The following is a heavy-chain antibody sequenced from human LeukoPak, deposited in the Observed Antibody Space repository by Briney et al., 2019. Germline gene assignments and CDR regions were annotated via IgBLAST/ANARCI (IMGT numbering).Heavy chain of an antibody. D-gene: IGHD5-12*01. Sequence: PGGSLRLSCAASGFTFSSYSMNWVRQAPGKGLEWVSSISSSSSYIYYADSVKGRFTISRDNAKNSLYLQMNSLRAEDTAVYYCARVVATMFYYYYYYVDVWGKGTTVTVSS. CDR2: ISSSSSYI. J-gene: IGHJ6*03. CDR3: ARVVATMFYYYYYYVDV. V-gene: IGHV3-21*01. CDR1: GFTFSSYS.